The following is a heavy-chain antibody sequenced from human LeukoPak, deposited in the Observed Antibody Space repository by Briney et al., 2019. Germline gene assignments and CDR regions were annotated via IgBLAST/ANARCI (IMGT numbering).Heavy chain of an antibody. V-gene: IGHV3-23*01. Sequence: PGGSLRLSCEASGFTFSSYAMSWVRQAPGKGLEWVSTIIGSDDNTYYADSVKGRFTISRDNSKNTLYLQTNSLRAEDTAVYYCAKGKYSSGWYVFDYWGQGTLVTVSS. D-gene: IGHD6-19*01. J-gene: IGHJ4*02. CDR1: GFTFSSYA. CDR3: AKGKYSSGWYVFDY. CDR2: IIGSDDNT.